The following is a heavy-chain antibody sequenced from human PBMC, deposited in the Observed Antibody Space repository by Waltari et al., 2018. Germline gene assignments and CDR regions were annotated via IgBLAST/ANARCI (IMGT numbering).Heavy chain of an antibody. V-gene: IGHV4-61*02. D-gene: IGHD3-16*01. J-gene: IGHJ4*02. CDR3: ARLEGPTVLGGLFDY. CDR1: SASISSGLYY. Sequence: QVQLRESGPRLVRPSQTLSLTCTVSSASISSGLYYGGWSRQPASKGLEGVGHIYTTGTTNYHPSLRSRVTISLDTSKNQFSLNLNSGTAADTAMYYCARLEGPTVLGGLFDYWGQGTLVTVSS. CDR2: IYTTGTT.